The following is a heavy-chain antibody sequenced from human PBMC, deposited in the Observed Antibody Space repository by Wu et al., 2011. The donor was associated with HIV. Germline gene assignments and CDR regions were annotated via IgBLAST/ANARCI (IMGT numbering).Heavy chain of an antibody. CDR3: EADGWRQLGHYFDY. V-gene: IGHV1-69*01. D-gene: IGHD5-24*01. Sequence: QVQLVQSGAEVKKPGSSVKVSCKASGGTFSSYGISWVRQAPGQGLEWMGGIIPMFGTAKYAQKFQGRVTITADDFTKTAYMELSSLRFEDTAVYYCEADGWRQLGHYFDYWGPGSLVTVSS. CDR2: IIPMFGTA. CDR1: GGTFSSYG. J-gene: IGHJ4*02.